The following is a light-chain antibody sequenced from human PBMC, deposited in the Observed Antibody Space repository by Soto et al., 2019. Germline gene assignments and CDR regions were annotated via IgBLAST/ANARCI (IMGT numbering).Light chain of an antibody. CDR1: SSDGGGYNY. CDR3: SSYTSSSTLDVV. V-gene: IGLV2-14*01. J-gene: IGLJ2*01. CDR2: DVS. Sequence: QSALTQPASVSGAPGQSVTISFTGTSSDGGGYNYVSWYQQHPGKAPKLMIYDVSNRPSGVSNRFSGSKSGNTASLTISGLQAEDEADYYCSSYTSSSTLDVVFGGGTKLTVL.